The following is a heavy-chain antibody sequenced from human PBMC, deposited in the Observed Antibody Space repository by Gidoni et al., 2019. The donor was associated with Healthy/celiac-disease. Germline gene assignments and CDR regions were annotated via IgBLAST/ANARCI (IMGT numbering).Heavy chain of an antibody. V-gene: IGHV1-24*01. D-gene: IGHD3-3*01. Sequence: QVQLVQSGAEVKKPGPSVKVSCKVSGSTLPELSMHWVRQAPGKGLEWMGGFDPEDGETIYAQKFQGRVTMTEDTSTDTAYMELSSLRSEDTAVYYCATGDYDFWSGYQILDYWGQGTLVTVSS. CDR3: ATGDYDFWSGYQILDY. CDR2: FDPEDGET. J-gene: IGHJ4*02. CDR1: GSTLPELS.